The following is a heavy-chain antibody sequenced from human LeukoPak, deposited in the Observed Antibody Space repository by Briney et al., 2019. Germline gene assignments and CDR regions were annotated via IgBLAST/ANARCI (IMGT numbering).Heavy chain of an antibody. Sequence: PRGSLRLSCAASGFTFSSYDMHWVRQPTGKGLEWVSAIGTADDTYYPDSVKGRFTISRENAKNSLYLQMNSLRAEDTAVYYCARETLDSGGNYGWYFDLWGRGTLVSVSS. CDR1: GFTFSSYD. J-gene: IGHJ2*01. CDR2: IGTADDT. D-gene: IGHD4-23*01. V-gene: IGHV3-13*04. CDR3: ARETLDSGGNYGWYFDL.